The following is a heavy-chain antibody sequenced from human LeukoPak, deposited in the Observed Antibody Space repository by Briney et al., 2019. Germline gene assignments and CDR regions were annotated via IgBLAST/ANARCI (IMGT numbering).Heavy chain of an antibody. CDR1: GYTFTSYG. CDR3: ARRAVDNSYYYYMDV. CDR2: ISAYNGNT. V-gene: IGHV1-18*01. Sequence: ASVKVSCKASGYTFTSYGISWVRQAPGQGLEWMGWISAYNGNTNYAQKFQGRVTITRNTSISTAYMEVSSLRYEDTAVYYCARRAVDNSYYYYMDVWAKGPRSPSP. D-gene: IGHD6-19*01. J-gene: IGHJ6*03.